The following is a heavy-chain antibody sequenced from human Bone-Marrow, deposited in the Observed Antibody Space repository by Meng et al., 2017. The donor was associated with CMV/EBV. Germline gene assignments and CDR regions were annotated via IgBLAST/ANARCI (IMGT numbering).Heavy chain of an antibody. J-gene: IGHJ6*02. V-gene: IGHV1-2*02. CDR2: INPNSGGT. D-gene: IGHD3-3*01. CDR3: ARDSAFNYYDFWSGYYTGGLGMDV. CDR1: GYTFTGYY. Sequence: ASVKVSCKASGYTFTGYYMHWVRQAPGQGLEWMGWINPNSGGTNYAQKFQGRVTMTRDTSISTAYMELSRLRSDDTAVYYCARDSAFNYYDFWSGYYTGGLGMDVWGQGTTVTVSS.